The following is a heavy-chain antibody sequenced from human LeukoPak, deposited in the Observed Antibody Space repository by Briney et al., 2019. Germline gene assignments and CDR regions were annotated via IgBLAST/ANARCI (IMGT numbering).Heavy chain of an antibody. CDR3: ARTVVVVAEVWFDP. Sequence: SETLSLTCTVSGGSISSSSYYWGWIRQPPGKGLEWIGSIYYSGSTNYNPSLKSRVTISVDTSKNQFSLKLSSVTAADTAVYYCARTVVVVAEVWFDPWGQGTLVTVSS. V-gene: IGHV4-39*07. D-gene: IGHD2-15*01. CDR2: IYYSGST. CDR1: GGSISSSSYY. J-gene: IGHJ5*02.